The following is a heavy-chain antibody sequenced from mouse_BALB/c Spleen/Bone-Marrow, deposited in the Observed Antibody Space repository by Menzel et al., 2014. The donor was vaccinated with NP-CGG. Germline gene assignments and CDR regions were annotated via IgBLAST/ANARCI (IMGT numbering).Heavy chain of an antibody. J-gene: IGHJ2*01. V-gene: IGHV1-63*02. CDR3: TRHCGNYDY. CDR1: GYSFTNFW. D-gene: IGHD2-1*01. CDR2: IYPKNDDA. Sequence: VKVVESGAELVRPGTSVKMSCKAAGYSFTNFWIGWVKQRPGRGLEWLGDIYPKNDDANYNEKFKGRATLTVDTSSSTAYMQLSGLTSEDSAIYYCTRHCGNYDYWGQGSTLTVSS.